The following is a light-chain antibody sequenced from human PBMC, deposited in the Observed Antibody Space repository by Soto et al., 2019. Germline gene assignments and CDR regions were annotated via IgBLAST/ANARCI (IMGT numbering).Light chain of an antibody. CDR3: QQCETYPPGFT. CDR1: QGISNY. V-gene: IGKV1-16*02. J-gene: IGKJ3*01. Sequence: DIQMTQSPSSLSASVGDRVTITCRASQGISNYLVWFQQKPGKAPKSLIYPASSLQSGVPSKFSGSGSVTDFTLTFSSLQPEDFATYYCQQCETYPPGFTFGPGTKVDV. CDR2: PAS.